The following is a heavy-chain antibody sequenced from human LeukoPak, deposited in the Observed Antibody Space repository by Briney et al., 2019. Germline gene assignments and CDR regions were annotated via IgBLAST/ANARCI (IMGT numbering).Heavy chain of an antibody. CDR1: GGTFSSYA. Sequence: GASVKVSCKASGGTFSSYAISWVRQAPGQGLEWMGGIIPVFDTTNYAQKFQGRVTITADESTSTAYMELRSLRSDDTAVYYCARAIAANDLYYYYGMDVWGQGTTVTVSS. V-gene: IGHV1-69*13. D-gene: IGHD1-1*01. CDR2: IIPVFDTT. J-gene: IGHJ6*02. CDR3: ARAIAANDLYYYYGMDV.